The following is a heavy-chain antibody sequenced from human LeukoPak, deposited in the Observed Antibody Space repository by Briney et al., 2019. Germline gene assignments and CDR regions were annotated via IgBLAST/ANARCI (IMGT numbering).Heavy chain of an antibody. D-gene: IGHD3-9*01. J-gene: IGHJ3*02. CDR3: ARDRYDILTGYQDFDI. V-gene: IGHV1-2*02. CDR2: INPNSGGT. CDR1: GYTFTGYY. Sequence: GASVKVSCKASGYTFTGYYMHWVRQAPGQGLEWMGWINPNSGGTNYAQKFQGRVTMTRDTSISTAYMELSRLRSDDTAVYYCARDRYDILTGYQDFDIWGQGTIVTVSS.